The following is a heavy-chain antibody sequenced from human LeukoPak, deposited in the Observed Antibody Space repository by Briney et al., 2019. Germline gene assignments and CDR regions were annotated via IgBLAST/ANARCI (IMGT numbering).Heavy chain of an antibody. V-gene: IGHV3-66*01. J-gene: IGHJ4*02. CDR3: ARAERG. Sequence: GGSLRLSCAASGFTFSTYTMTWVRQAPGKGLEWVSVIYSGGSTYYADSVKGRFTISRDNSKNTLYLQMNSLRAEDTAVYYCARAERGWGQGTLVTVSS. CDR2: IYSGGST. CDR1: GFTFSTYT.